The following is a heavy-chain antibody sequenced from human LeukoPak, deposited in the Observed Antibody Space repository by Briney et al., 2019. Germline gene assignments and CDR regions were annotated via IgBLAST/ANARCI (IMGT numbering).Heavy chain of an antibody. Sequence: SQTLSLTCAISGDSVSSKSAAWNWIRQSPSRGLEWLGRTYYRSKWSSGYAESVKSRITINPDTSKNQFSLQLNSVTPEDTAMYYCARSDEGYIDYWGQGTLVTVSS. CDR1: GDSVSSKSAA. CDR3: ARSDEGYIDY. J-gene: IGHJ4*02. CDR2: TYYRSKWSS. V-gene: IGHV6-1*01.